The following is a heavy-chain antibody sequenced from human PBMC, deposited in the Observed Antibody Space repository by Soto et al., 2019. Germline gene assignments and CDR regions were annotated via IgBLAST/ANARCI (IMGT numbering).Heavy chain of an antibody. D-gene: IGHD3-22*01. CDR3: ARDGPPIYDSSGYYSGIDY. CDR1: GYTFTGYY. CDR2: INPNSGGT. V-gene: IGHV1-2*02. Sequence: QVQLVQSGAEVKKPGASVKVSCKASGYTFTGYYMHWVRQAPGQGLEWMGWINPNSGGTNYAQKFQGRVSMTRDTSISTSYMELSRLRSDDTAVYYCARDGPPIYDSSGYYSGIDYWGQGTLVTVSS. J-gene: IGHJ4*02.